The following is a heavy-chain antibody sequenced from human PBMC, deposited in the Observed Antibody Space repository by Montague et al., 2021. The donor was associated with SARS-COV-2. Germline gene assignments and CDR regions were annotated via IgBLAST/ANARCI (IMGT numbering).Heavy chain of an antibody. Sequence: SETLSLTCTASGGSISSDYWSWIRQPAGKGLDWIGRIYTSGSTDYNPSLKSRVNMSLDTSKNQFSLKLSSVTAADTAVYYCARDRRYCSGTSCYTGYYYRFMDVWGKGTTVTVSS. CDR2: IYTSGST. V-gene: IGHV4-4*07. CDR1: GGSISSDY. CDR3: ARDRRYCSGTSCYTGYYYRFMDV. D-gene: IGHD2-2*02. J-gene: IGHJ6*03.